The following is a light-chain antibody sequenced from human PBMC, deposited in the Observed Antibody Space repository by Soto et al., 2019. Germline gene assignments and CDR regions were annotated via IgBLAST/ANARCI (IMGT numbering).Light chain of an antibody. Sequence: DIVMTQSPDSLAVSLVERATINCKSSQSVLYSSNNKNYLAWYQQRPGQPPKLLIYWASTRESGVPDRFSGSGSGTDFTLTITSLQAEDVAVYYCQQYESTRPTFAQGTKLEIK. V-gene: IGKV4-1*01. CDR1: QSVLYSSNNKNY. CDR2: WAS. J-gene: IGKJ2*01. CDR3: QQYESTRPT.